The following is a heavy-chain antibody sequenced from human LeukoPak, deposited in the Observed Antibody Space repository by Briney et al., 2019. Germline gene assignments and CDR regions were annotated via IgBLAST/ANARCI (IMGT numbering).Heavy chain of an antibody. V-gene: IGHV3-48*01. D-gene: IGHD5-24*01. CDR1: GFTFSSYS. CDR2: ISSSSSTI. J-gene: IGHJ4*02. Sequence: PGGSLRLSCAASGFTFSSYSMNWVRQAPGTGLEWVSYISSSSSTIYYADSVKGRFTISRDNAKNSLYLQMNSLRAEDTAVYYCARSDGWVDYWGQGTLVTVSS. CDR3: ARSDGWVDY.